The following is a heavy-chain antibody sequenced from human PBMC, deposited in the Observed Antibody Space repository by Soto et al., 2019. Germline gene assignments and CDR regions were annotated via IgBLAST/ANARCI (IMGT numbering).Heavy chain of an antibody. CDR3: ARDSVAVAGTPFDY. J-gene: IGHJ4*02. Sequence: ASVKVSCKASGYTFTSYDINWVRQATGQGLEWMGWMNPDSGNTGYAQKFQGRVTMTTDTSTSTAYMELRSLRSDDTAVCYCARDSVAVAGTPFDYWGQGTLVTVSS. D-gene: IGHD6-19*01. CDR1: GYTFTSYD. V-gene: IGHV1-8*01. CDR2: MNPDSGNT.